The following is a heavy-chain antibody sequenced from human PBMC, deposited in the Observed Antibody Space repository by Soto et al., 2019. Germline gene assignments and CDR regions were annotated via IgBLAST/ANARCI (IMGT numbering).Heavy chain of an antibody. V-gene: IGHV4-31*03. CDR2: IYYSGST. D-gene: IGHD2-2*01. J-gene: IGHJ6*03. Sequence: QVQLQESGPGLVKPSQTLSLTCTVSGGSISSGGYYWSWIRQHPGKGLEWIGYIYYSGSTYYNPSLKSRVTISVAPTKNQLSLKLSSVTAADTAVEYCARGGFQLLFAVVGMDVWGKGTTVTVSS. CDR1: GGSISSGGYY. CDR3: ARGGFQLLFAVVGMDV.